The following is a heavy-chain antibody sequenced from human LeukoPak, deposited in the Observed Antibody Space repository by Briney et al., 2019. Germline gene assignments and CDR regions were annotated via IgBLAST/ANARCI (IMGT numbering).Heavy chain of an antibody. V-gene: IGHV4-34*01. CDR3: ARGATISEAGYFDF. J-gene: IGHJ4*03. CDR2: IDHRGDT. D-gene: IGHD5-24*01. Sequence: SETLSLTCAVYGGSFSRYYWSWIRQSPGKGLEWIAEIDHRGDTNYNPSVKSRVTISVDTSNNQFSLKVRSLSAADTAVYYCARGATISEAGYFDFWGQGTPVTVSS. CDR1: GGSFSRYY.